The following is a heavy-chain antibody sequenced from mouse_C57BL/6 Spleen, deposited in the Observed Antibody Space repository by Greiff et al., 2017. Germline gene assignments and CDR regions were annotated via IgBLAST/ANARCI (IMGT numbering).Heavy chain of an antibody. CDR1: GFTFSSYA. CDR2: ISDGGSYT. V-gene: IGHV5-4*01. J-gene: IGHJ4*01. D-gene: IGHD1-1*02. Sequence: EVQGVESGGGLVKPGGSLKLSCAASGFTFSSYAMSWVRQTPEKRLEWVATISDGGSYTYYPDNVKGRFTISRDNAKNNLYLQMSHLKSEDTAMYYCARDMGVGPAMDDWGQGTSVTVSS. CDR3: ARDMGVGPAMDD.